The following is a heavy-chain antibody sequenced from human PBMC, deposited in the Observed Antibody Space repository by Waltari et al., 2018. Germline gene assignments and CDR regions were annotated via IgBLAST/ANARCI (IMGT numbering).Heavy chain of an antibody. CDR1: ESPLSNRA. J-gene: IGHJ4*02. Sequence: DVRLSESGGGLAQPGGFLRLSCVASESPLSNRAMIRVRQASGKGLEWVSALVRSGFGTHYADSVKGRFAISRDNAKNTLYLQMNSLRAEDTAVYYCAKCEMYDSGWCAFFRYWGQGTLVTVSS. CDR3: AKCEMYDSGWCAFFRY. CDR2: LVRSGFGT. D-gene: IGHD6-19*01. V-gene: IGHV3-23*01.